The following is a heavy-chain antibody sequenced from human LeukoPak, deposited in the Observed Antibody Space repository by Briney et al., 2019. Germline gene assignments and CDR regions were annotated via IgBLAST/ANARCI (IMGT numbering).Heavy chain of an antibody. J-gene: IGHJ4*02. Sequence: GGSLRLSCAASGFTFSSYAMSWVRQAPGKGLEWVSAISGSGGSTYYADSVKGRFTISRDNSKNTRYLQMNSLRAEDTAVYYCARDPRHNLQFLDQYYFDYWGQGALVTVSS. CDR1: GFTFSSYA. D-gene: IGHD3-3*01. V-gene: IGHV3-23*01. CDR3: ARDPRHNLQFLDQYYFDY. CDR2: ISGSGGST.